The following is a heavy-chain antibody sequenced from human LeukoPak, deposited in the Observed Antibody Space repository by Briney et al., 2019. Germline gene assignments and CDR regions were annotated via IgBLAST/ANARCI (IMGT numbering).Heavy chain of an antibody. Sequence: GGSLRLSCAVSGFTFSNSGMHWVRQAPGKGLEWLTFIRYDGTNEYFADSVKGRFAISRDNSQKKLYLQMNNLRPEDTALYYCARGTSSPGYFDLWGQGTQVTVSS. D-gene: IGHD1-26*01. CDR1: GFTFSNSG. V-gene: IGHV3-30*02. J-gene: IGHJ4*02. CDR2: IRYDGTNE. CDR3: ARGTSSPGYFDL.